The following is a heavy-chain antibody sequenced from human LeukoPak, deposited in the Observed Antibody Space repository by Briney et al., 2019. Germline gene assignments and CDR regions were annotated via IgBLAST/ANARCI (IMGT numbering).Heavy chain of an antibody. CDR2: ISGSGGST. CDR1: GFTFSSYA. CDR3: AKFGKYYYYMDV. D-gene: IGHD3-16*01. V-gene: IGHV3-23*01. J-gene: IGHJ6*03. Sequence: GGSLRLSCAASGFTFSSYAMSWVRQAPGKGLEWVSTISGSGGSTYYADSVKGRFTISRDNSKNTLYLQMNSLRAEDTAVYYCAKFGKYYYYMDVWGKGTTVTVSS.